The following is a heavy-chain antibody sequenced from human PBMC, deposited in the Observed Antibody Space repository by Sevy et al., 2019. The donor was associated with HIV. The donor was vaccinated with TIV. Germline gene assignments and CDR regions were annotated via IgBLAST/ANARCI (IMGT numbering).Heavy chain of an antibody. CDR3: TTSFVPNAFHM. CDR2: IKSKTDGGTT. Sequence: GGSLRLSCAASDFTFSNAWMNWVRQAPGKGLEWVGRIKSKTDGGTTDYAAPVKGRFTISRDDSKNTLYLQMNSLKSEDTAVYYCTTSFVPNAFHMWGQGTMVTVSS. CDR1: DFTFSNAW. J-gene: IGHJ3*02. D-gene: IGHD2-8*01. V-gene: IGHV3-15*07.